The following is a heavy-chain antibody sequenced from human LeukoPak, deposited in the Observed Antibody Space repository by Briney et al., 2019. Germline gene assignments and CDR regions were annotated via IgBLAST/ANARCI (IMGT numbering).Heavy chain of an antibody. CDR3: ARWGTVSRFVVYH. V-gene: IGHV5-51*01. J-gene: IGHJ4*02. Sequence: GESLKISCKGSGYRFTNYWIGWVRQMPGKGLGWMGIVYPDNSDTRYSPPFQGQVTISADKSISTAYLQWSSLEASDAAMYYCARWGTVSRFVVYHWGQGTLVAVSS. D-gene: IGHD3-16*01. CDR1: GYRFTNYW. CDR2: VYPDNSDT.